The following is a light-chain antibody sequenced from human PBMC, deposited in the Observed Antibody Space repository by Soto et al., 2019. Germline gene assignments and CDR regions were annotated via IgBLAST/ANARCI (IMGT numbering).Light chain of an antibody. V-gene: IGLV1-44*01. CDR2: GNT. Sequence: QSVLTQPPSASGTPGQRVTISCSGNTSNIGRSTVTWYQQFPGAAPKLLIYGNTQRPLGVPVRFSGSKSDTSASLAISGLQSEDEADYYCATWNDGVLVFGIGTKVTAL. J-gene: IGLJ1*01. CDR1: TSNIGRST. CDR3: ATWNDGVLV.